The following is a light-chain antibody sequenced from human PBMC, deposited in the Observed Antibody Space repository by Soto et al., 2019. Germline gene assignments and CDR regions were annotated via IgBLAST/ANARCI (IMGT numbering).Light chain of an antibody. CDR1: QSVTDN. CDR3: QQYNNWPLT. Sequence: EIVLTQSPGTLSLSPGETATLSCRASQSVTDNYVAWYKQNPGQAPRLLIHGASNRATGLPDRFSGSGSGTEFTLTISSLQSEDFAVYYCQQYNNWPLTFGGGTKVDIK. J-gene: IGKJ4*01. CDR2: GAS. V-gene: IGKV3D-15*01.